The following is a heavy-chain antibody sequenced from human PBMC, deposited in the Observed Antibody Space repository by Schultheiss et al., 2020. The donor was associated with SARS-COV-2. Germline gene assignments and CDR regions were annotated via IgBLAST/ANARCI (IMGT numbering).Heavy chain of an antibody. J-gene: IGHJ3*02. D-gene: IGHD6-13*01. CDR3: TTTDSSSWTKPDAFDI. CDR2: IKSKTDGGTT. Sequence: GESLKISCAASGFTFDDYAMHWVRQAPGKGLEWVGRIKSKTDGGTTDYAAPVKGRFTISRDDSKNTLYLQMNSLKTEDTAVYYCTTTDSSSWTKPDAFDIWGQGTMVTVSS. CDR1: GFTFDDYA. V-gene: IGHV3-15*07.